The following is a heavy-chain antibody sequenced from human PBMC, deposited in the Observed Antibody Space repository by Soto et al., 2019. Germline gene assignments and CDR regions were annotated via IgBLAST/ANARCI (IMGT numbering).Heavy chain of an antibody. CDR1: GFTFGRYW. D-gene: IGHD3-10*01. V-gene: IGHV3-74*01. CDR3: SRETLWFGESLKS. CDR2: INGDGSIT. J-gene: IGHJ4*01. Sequence: VQLVESGGGSAQKGGALRISCAASGFTFGRYWVGWVRQAPGKGLVWVSRINGDGSITTYADSVKGRFTISRDRVGNTLYLQMNNLRADDTAVYYCSRETLWFGESLKSGGRGTLVTVSS.